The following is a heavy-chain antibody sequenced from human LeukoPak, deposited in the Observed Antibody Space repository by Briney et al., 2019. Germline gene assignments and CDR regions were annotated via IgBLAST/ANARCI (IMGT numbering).Heavy chain of an antibody. CDR2: INHSGST. V-gene: IGHV4-34*01. D-gene: IGHD3-10*01. J-gene: IGHJ4*02. CDR1: GFTLSIYG. CDR3: ARARVYYGSGSWTFDY. Sequence: GSLRLSCAASGFTLSIYGTHWIRQPPGKGLEWIGEINHSGSTNYNPSLKSRVTISVDTSKNQFSLKLSSVTAADTAVYYCARARVYYGSGSWTFDYWGQGTLVTVSS.